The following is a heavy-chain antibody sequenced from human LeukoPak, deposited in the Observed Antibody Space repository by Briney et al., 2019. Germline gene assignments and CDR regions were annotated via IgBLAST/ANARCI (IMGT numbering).Heavy chain of an antibody. V-gene: IGHV4-61*02. CDR1: GNSISSGDNY. Sequence: ASETLSLTCTVSGNSISSGDNYWSWIRQPAGKGLEWIGRIYTSGSTNYNPSLKSRVTMSVDTSKNQFPLKLSSVTAADTAVYYCARGDNWNGPWWFDPWGQGTLVTVSS. CDR3: ARGDNWNGPWWFDP. CDR2: IYTSGST. D-gene: IGHD1-1*01. J-gene: IGHJ5*02.